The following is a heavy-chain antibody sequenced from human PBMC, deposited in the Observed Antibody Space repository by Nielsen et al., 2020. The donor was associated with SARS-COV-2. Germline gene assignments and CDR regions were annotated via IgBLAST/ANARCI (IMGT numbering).Heavy chain of an antibody. CDR2: VWYDGINK. V-gene: IGHV3-33*01. CDR3: TFVHDYYYYGMDV. D-gene: IGHD6-6*01. Sequence: GGSLRLSCAASGFTFSSYGMHWVRQAPGKGLEWVAVVWYDGINKDYADSVKGRFTISRDNSKNTLSLQMNSLKTEDTAVYYCTFVHDYYYYGMDVWGQGTTVTVSS. CDR1: GFTFSSYG. J-gene: IGHJ6*02.